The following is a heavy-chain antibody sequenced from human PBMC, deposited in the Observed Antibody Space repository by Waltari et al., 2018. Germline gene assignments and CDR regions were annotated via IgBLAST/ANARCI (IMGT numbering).Heavy chain of an antibody. CDR2: ISSGSGIM. J-gene: IGHJ5*01. D-gene: IGHD2-15*01. CDR1: GFSCSTYT. V-gene: IGHV3-48*02. Sequence: EVQLVESGGGLVQPGGSLRLSCVASGFSCSTYTMNWVRQAPGKGLEWVSFISSGSGIMYYADSVKGRFTISRDNAKNSLYLQMSSLRDEDTAVYYCASGANSDSWGQGTLVTVSS. CDR3: ASGANSDS.